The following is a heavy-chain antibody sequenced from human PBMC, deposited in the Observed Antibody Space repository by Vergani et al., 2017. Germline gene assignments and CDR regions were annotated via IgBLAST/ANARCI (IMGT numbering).Heavy chain of an antibody. D-gene: IGHD3-10*01. J-gene: IGHJ4*02. CDR1: GDTFNNYA. Sequence: QVQLVQSGAEVKQPGSSVKVSCKASGDTFNNYAISWVRQAPGQGLEWMGRIIPIFGTANYAQNFQGRVTITADESTTTAYMELSSLRSEDTAMYYCARDPLWFWKLSKPLDYWGQGTLVTVSS. CDR2: IIPIFGTA. V-gene: IGHV1-69*13. CDR3: ARDPLWFWKLSKPLDY.